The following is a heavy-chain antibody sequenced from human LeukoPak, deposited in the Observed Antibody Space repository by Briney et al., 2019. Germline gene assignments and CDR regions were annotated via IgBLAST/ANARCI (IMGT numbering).Heavy chain of an antibody. CDR1: GFTFSSYA. Sequence: PGGSLRLSCAASGFTFSSYAMSWVRQAPGKGLEWVSAISGSGASTYYADSVKGRFTISRDNSKNTLFLQMNSLRAEDTAIYYCATNTGPNCGSTSCYSAYWGQGTLVTVSS. V-gene: IGHV3-23*01. CDR3: ATNTGPNCGSTSCYSAY. CDR2: ISGSGAST. J-gene: IGHJ4*02. D-gene: IGHD2-2*02.